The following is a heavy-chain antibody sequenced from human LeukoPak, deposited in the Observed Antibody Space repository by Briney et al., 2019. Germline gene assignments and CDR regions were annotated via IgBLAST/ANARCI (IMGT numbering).Heavy chain of an antibody. Sequence: GRSLRLSCAASGFTFDDYAMHWVRQAPGKGLEWVSGISWNSDSIGYADSVKGRFTISRDNAKNSLYLQMNSLRAEDTALYYCAKDIGFLEWLLSFDYWGQGTLVTVSS. CDR3: AKDIGFLEWLLSFDY. CDR1: GFTFDDYA. V-gene: IGHV3-9*01. D-gene: IGHD3-3*01. J-gene: IGHJ4*02. CDR2: ISWNSDSI.